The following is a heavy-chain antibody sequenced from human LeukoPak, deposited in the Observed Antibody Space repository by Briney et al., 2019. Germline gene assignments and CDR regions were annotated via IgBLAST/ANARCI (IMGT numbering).Heavy chain of an antibody. Sequence: GGSLRLSCAASGFTFSSYEMNWVRQAPGKGLEWVSAISGSGGSTYYADSVKGRFTISRDNSKNTLYLQMNSLRAEDTAVYYCAKDTVGYSYGYGDYWGQGTLVTVSS. CDR2: ISGSGGST. CDR3: AKDTVGYSYGYGDY. V-gene: IGHV3-23*01. CDR1: GFTFSSYE. D-gene: IGHD5-18*01. J-gene: IGHJ4*02.